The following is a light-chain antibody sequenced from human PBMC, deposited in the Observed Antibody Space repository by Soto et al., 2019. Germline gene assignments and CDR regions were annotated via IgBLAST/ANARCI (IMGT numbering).Light chain of an antibody. J-gene: IGKJ1*01. CDR1: QTISRA. CDR3: QQYNSYS. Sequence: IHMTESTSSLSPSVGDRGTTICRASQTISRALNWYQQKPGTAPKVLIYHASNLQSGVPSRFSGSGSGTEFTLTISSLQPDDFATYYCQQYNSYSFGQGTKVDI. CDR2: HAS. V-gene: IGKV1-5*02.